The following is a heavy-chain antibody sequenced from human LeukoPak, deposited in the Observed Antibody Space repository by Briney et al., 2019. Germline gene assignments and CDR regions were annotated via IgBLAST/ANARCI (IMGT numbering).Heavy chain of an antibody. J-gene: IGHJ4*02. CDR2: IFLGETT. D-gene: IGHD6-13*01. Sequence: SETLSLTCAVSDYSVTSAYYWGWIRQFPGKGLEWIGSIFLGETTYYNPSLESRVTISVDPSKNQFSLRLTSVTAADTAVYYCARVGSSWYWDDYWGQGTLVTVSS. CDR1: DYSVTSAYY. CDR3: ARVGSSWYWDDY. V-gene: IGHV4-38-2*01.